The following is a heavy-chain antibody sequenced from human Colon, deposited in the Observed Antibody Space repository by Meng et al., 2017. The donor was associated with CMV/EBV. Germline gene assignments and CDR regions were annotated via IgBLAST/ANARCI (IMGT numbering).Heavy chain of an antibody. CDR2: IKQDGSEK. V-gene: IGHV3-7*01. Sequence: GESLKISCAASGFTFSSYWMSWVRQAPGKGLEWVANIKQDGSEKYYVDSVKGRFTISRDNAKNSLYLQMTSLRAEDTAVYYCATPASLPAALYALGVWGQGTTVTVSS. D-gene: IGHD2-2*01. J-gene: IGHJ6*02. CDR3: ATPASLPAALYALGV. CDR1: GFTFSSYW.